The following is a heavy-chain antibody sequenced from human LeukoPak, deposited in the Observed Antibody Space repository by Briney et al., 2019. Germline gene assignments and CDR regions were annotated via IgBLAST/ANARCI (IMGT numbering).Heavy chain of an antibody. Sequence: GGSLRLSCAASGFTFSSYAMHWVRQAPGKGLEWVAVISYDGSNKYYADSVKGRFTISRYNSKNTLYLQMNSLRAEDTAVYYCARGARTSWYNWFDPWGQGTLVTVSS. CDR3: ARGARTSWYNWFDP. CDR1: GFTFSSYA. D-gene: IGHD6-13*01. V-gene: IGHV3-30-3*01. J-gene: IGHJ5*02. CDR2: ISYDGSNK.